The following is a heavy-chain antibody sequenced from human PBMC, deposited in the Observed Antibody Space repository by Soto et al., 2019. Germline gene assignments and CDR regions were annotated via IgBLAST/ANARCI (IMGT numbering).Heavy chain of an antibody. CDR3: AKPRAITISLSYYYYYGMDV. CDR2: ISGSGGST. Sequence: PGGSLRLSCAASGFTFSSYAMSWVRQAPGKGLEWVSAISGSGGSTYYADSVKGRFTISRDNSKNTLYLQMNSLRAEDTAVYYCAKPRAITISLSYYYYYGMDVWGQGTTVTVSS. J-gene: IGHJ6*02. V-gene: IGHV3-23*01. CDR1: GFTFSSYA. D-gene: IGHD3-3*01.